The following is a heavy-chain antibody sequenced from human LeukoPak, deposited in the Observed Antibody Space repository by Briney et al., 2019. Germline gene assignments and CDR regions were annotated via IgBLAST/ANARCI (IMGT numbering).Heavy chain of an antibody. CDR1: GGSISSYY. J-gene: IGHJ4*02. V-gene: IGHV4-59*08. D-gene: IGHD2-2*02. CDR2: IYYSGSA. CDR3: ARCTSTSCYNFDY. Sequence: SETLSLTCTVSGGSISSYYWSWIRQPPGKGLDWIGYIYYSGSASYNPSLKSRITISVDTSKNQFSLKLNSVTAADTAVYYCARCTSTSCYNFDYWGQGTLVTVSS.